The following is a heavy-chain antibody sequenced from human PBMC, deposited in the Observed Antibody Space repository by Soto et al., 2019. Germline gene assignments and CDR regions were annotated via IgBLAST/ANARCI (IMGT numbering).Heavy chain of an antibody. CDR1: GVSLSNFG. V-gene: IGHV3-48*02. CDR2: ISRSHSAI. Sequence: GSLRLSCLASGVSLSNFGMFWVRQAPGKGLEWISYISRSHSAIYYADSVKGRFTMSRDDAKNSIFLQMNSLKDEDRAVYYCATEGPNGYIPYYLESWGQGVPVTVSS. CDR3: ATEGPNGYIPYYLES. J-gene: IGHJ4*02. D-gene: IGHD5-12*01.